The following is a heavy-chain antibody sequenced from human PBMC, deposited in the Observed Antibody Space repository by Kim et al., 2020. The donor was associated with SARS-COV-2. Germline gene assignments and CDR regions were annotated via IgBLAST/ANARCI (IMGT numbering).Heavy chain of an antibody. V-gene: IGHV3-15*01. J-gene: IGHJ4*02. D-gene: IGHD2-21*01. Sequence: GGSLRLSCAASGFTLSNSWMSWVRQAPGKGLEWVGRIISKTDGGTTDYAAPVKGRFTISRDDSKNTLYLQMNSLKAEDTAVYYCSWGLGLPGPGNYFDYWGQGTPVTVSS. CDR1: GFTLSNSW. CDR2: IISKTDGGTT. CDR3: SWGLGLPGPGNYFDY.